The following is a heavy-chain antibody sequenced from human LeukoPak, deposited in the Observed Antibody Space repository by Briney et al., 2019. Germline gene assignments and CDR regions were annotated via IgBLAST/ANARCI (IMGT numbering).Heavy chain of an antibody. CDR2: ISSSGSTI. CDR3: ARDRLFGDYFDY. V-gene: IGHV3-11*01. D-gene: IGHD3-3*01. J-gene: IGHJ4*02. CDR1: GFTFSDYY. Sequence: GGSLRLSCAASGFTFSDYYMSWIRQAPGKGLEWVSYISSSGSTIYYADSVKGRFTTSRDNAKNSLYLQMNSLRAEDTAVYYCARDRLFGDYFDYWGQGTLVTVSS.